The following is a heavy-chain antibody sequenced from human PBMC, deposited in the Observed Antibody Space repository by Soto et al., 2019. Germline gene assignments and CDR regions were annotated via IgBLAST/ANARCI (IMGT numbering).Heavy chain of an antibody. D-gene: IGHD4-17*01. CDR3: TSGYDYGDSGAENYFEY. CDR2: IRGKAYGGTT. Sequence: GGSLRLSCTASGFTFGDYVMNWFRQAPGKGLEWVGFIRGKAYGGTTEYVASVKGRFTISRDDSKSIAYLQMNSLKTEDTAVYYCTSGYDYGDSGAENYFEYWGQGTLVTVSS. V-gene: IGHV3-49*03. CDR1: GFTFGDYV. J-gene: IGHJ4*02.